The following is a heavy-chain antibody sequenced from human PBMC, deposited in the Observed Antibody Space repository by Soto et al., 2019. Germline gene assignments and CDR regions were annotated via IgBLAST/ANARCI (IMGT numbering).Heavy chain of an antibody. V-gene: IGHV4-30-4*01. J-gene: IGHJ4*02. CDR3: ARGLSHEKVDS. CDR2: IYSVRST. CDR1: GGSLNSNNYY. Sequence: QVQLQESGPGLVEPSQTLSLTCTVSGGSLNSNNYYWSWIRQPPGKGLEWIGHIYSVRSTYNNPSLESRVTISVDTSKNQFPLKLTSVTAADTAIYYCARGLSHEKVDSWGQGILVTVS.